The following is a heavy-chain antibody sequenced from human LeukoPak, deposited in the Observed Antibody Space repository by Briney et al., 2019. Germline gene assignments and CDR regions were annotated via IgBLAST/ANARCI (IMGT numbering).Heavy chain of an antibody. CDR3: AREKGYYYDSSGYHPIDY. V-gene: IGHV4-61*02. D-gene: IGHD3-22*01. Sequence: SETLSLTCTVSGGSISSGSYYWSWIRQPAGKGLEWIGRIYTSGSTNYNPSLKSRVTISVDTSKNQSSLKLSSVTAADTAVYYCAREKGYYYDSSGYHPIDYWGQGTLVTVSS. J-gene: IGHJ4*02. CDR2: IYTSGST. CDR1: GGSISSGSYY.